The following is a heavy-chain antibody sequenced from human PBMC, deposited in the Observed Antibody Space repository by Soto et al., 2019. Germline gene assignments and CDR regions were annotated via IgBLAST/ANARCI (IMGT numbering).Heavy chain of an antibody. CDR2: ISADTGNT. Sequence: ASVKVSCKASGYTFTNYGITWVRQAPGQGFEWVGWISADTGNTNYAQKFQGRVTMTTDPSTSTAYMELTSLTSDDTAVYYCARDTCAVVEAPAVRMDVWGQGTTVTVSS. V-gene: IGHV1-18*01. J-gene: IGHJ6*02. CDR1: GYTFTNYG. D-gene: IGHD2-2*01. CDR3: ARDTCAVVEAPAVRMDV.